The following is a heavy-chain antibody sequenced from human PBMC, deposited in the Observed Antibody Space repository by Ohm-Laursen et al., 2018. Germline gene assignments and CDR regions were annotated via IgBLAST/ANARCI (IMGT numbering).Heavy chain of an antibody. V-gene: IGHV1-2*02. CDR1: GYTFTGYY. CDR2: INPNSGGT. J-gene: IGHJ6*02. CDR3: ATPVLRFLEWIHMDV. Sequence: SSVKASCKASGYTFTGYYMHWVRQAPGQGLEWMGWINPNSGGTNYAQKFQGRVTMTRDTSISTAYMELSRLRSDDTAVYYCATPVLRFLEWIHMDVWGQGTTVTVSS. D-gene: IGHD3-3*01.